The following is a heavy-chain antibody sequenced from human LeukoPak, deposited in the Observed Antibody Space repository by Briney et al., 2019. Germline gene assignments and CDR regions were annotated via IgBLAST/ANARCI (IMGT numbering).Heavy chain of an antibody. CDR2: IYYSGST. Sequence: WIRQPPGKGLEWIGSIYYSGSTYYNKSLKSRVTISVDTSKNQFSLKLSSVTAADTAVYYCASDTRGWYRSSSNWYCDLWGRGTLVTVPS. CDR3: ASDTRGWYRSSSNWYCDL. D-gene: IGHD6-19*01. J-gene: IGHJ2*01. V-gene: IGHV4-39*01.